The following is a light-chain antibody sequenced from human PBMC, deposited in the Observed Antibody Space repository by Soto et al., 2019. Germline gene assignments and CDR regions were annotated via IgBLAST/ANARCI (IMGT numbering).Light chain of an antibody. Sequence: EGVLTQSPGTLSLYPGERATLSCRASQSVSSSYLAWYQQKPGQAPRLLIYGTSSRATGIPDRFSGSGSGTDFTLTISRLEPEDFAVYYCQQYGSSSWTFGQGTKVDIK. CDR1: QSVSSSY. CDR3: QQYGSSSWT. J-gene: IGKJ1*01. CDR2: GTS. V-gene: IGKV3-20*01.